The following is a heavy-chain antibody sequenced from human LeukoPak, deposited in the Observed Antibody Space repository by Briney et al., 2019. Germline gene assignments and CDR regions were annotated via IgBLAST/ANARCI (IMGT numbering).Heavy chain of an antibody. CDR1: GFTFSSYT. J-gene: IGHJ4*02. CDR2: ISYDGSDE. CDR3: ARDFTPEWFDIH. D-gene: IGHD3-3*01. V-gene: IGHV3-30*04. Sequence: GGSLRLSCAASGFTFSSYTMHWVRQAPGKGLEWVGVISYDGSDEYYTDSVKGRFTISRDNSKNTVYLQMNSLRADDTAVYYCARDFTPEWFDIHWGQGTLVTVS.